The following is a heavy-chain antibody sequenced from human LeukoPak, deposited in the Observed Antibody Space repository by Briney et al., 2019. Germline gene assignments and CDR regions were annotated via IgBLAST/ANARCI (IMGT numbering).Heavy chain of an antibody. Sequence: GASVKVSCKASGGTFSSYAISWVRQAPGQGLGWMGRIIPILGIANYAQKFQGRVTITADKSTSTAYMELSSLRSEDTAVYYCARGDYGAHFDYWGQGTLVTVSS. V-gene: IGHV1-69*04. CDR2: IIPILGIA. J-gene: IGHJ4*02. CDR3: ARGDYGAHFDY. D-gene: IGHD4-17*01. CDR1: GGTFSSYA.